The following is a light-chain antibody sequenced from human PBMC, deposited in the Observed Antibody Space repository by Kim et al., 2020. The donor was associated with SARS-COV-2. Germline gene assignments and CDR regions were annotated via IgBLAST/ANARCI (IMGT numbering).Light chain of an antibody. J-gene: IGLJ3*02. V-gene: IGLV7-43*01. Sequence: QAVVTQEPSLTVSPGRTVTLTCASTTGAVTINYHPNWFQQKPGQPPRALIYDTYNKHSWTLARFSASLLGGKAALTLSGVQPEDEAEYYCLLFYGGSWVFGGGTQLTVL. CDR1: TGAVTINYH. CDR2: DTY. CDR3: LLFYGGSWV.